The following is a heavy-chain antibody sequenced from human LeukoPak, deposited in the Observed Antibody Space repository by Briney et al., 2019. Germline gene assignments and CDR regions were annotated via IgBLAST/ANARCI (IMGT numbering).Heavy chain of an antibody. CDR2: INHSGST. D-gene: IGHD3-3*01. V-gene: IGHV4-34*01. CDR1: GGSFSGYY. Sequence: PSETLSLTCAVYGGSFSGYYWSWIRQPPGKGLEWIGEINHSGSTNYNPSLKSRVTISVDTSKNQFSLKLSSVTAADTAVYYCARGWPLPLYYDFWSGTPYGMDVWGQGTTVTVSS. J-gene: IGHJ6*02. CDR3: ARGWPLPLYYDFWSGTPYGMDV.